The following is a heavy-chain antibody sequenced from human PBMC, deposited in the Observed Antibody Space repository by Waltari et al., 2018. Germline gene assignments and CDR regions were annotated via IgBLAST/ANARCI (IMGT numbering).Heavy chain of an antibody. Sequence: QLVESGGGLVKPGGSLRLSCSASGFPFTTAWMSWVRQAPGKGLEWVGRIQRNTDGGTTDYAAPVKGRFTISRDDSKTTVFLQMNSLKSEDTAVYYCTTDTPYLNYMDVWGRGTTVTVSS. D-gene: IGHD2-15*01. V-gene: IGHV3-15*01. CDR2: IQRNTDGGTT. J-gene: IGHJ6*03. CDR3: TTDTPYLNYMDV. CDR1: GFPFTTAW.